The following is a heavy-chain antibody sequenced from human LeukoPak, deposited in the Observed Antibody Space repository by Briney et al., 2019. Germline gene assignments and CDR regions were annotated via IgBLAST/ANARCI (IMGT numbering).Heavy chain of an antibody. J-gene: IGHJ4*02. D-gene: IGHD3-22*01. CDR1: GFTLRSYA. V-gene: IGHV3-23*01. Sequence: PGGSLRLSRAASGFTLRSYAMSWVRQAPGKGLEGVSAISGSGGSKYYADSLKGRFTISRDNSKNTLYLQMNSLRAEDTSVYYCAKEGGITMMVVVTGTKGGFDYWGQGTLVTVSS. CDR3: AKEGGITMMVVVTGTKGGFDY. CDR2: ISGSGGSK.